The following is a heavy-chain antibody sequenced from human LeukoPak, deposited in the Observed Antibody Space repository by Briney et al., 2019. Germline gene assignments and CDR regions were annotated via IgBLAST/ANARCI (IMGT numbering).Heavy chain of an antibody. CDR2: INPSSGGT. Sequence: GASVKVSCKTSGYSFTDYYMHWVRQAPGQGLEWMGWINPSSGGTSSAQKFQGRVTMTRDTSITTVYMEVRWLTSDDTAVYYCARARTTRGFDYWGQGTLVTVSS. CDR1: GYSFTDYY. V-gene: IGHV1-2*02. CDR3: ARARTTRGFDY. D-gene: IGHD4-17*01. J-gene: IGHJ4*02.